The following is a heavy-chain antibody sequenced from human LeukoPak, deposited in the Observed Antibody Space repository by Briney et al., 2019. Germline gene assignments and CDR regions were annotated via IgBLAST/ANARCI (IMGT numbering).Heavy chain of an antibody. CDR1: GFSFSIYG. D-gene: IGHD5/OR15-5a*01. CDR3: ARDIRLSNTYYYMDV. J-gene: IGHJ6*03. Sequence: GGSLSLSCAPSGFSFSIYGINWVRQAPGKGLEWISYINPSSSILDYADTVKDRFTISRDNAMNSLVLQMNSLRAEDTGVYYCARDIRLSNTYYYMDVWGKGTTVTVSS. CDR2: INPSSSIL. V-gene: IGHV3-48*04.